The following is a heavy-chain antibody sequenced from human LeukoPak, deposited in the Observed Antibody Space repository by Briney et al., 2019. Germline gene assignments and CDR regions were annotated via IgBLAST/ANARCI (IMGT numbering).Heavy chain of an antibody. CDR1: GGTFSSYA. CDR2: IIPIFGTA. V-gene: IGHV1-69*05. Sequence: GASVKVSCKASGGTFSSYAISWVRQAPGQGLEWMGGIIPIFGTANYAQKFQGRVTITTDESTSTAYMELSSLRSEDTAVYYCASTGPPRWDYDFWSGPFDYWGQGTLVTVSS. CDR3: ASTGPPRWDYDFWSGPFDY. D-gene: IGHD3-3*01. J-gene: IGHJ4*02.